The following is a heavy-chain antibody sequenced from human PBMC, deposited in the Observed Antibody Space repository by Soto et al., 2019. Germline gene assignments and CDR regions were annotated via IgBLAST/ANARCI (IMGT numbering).Heavy chain of an antibody. CDR2: ISYDGNNK. V-gene: IGHV3-30-3*01. CDR1: GFIFSNSA. Sequence: VGSLRLSCAGSGFIFSNSAFHWGRQAPGKGLEWVALISYDGNNKYYADSVKGRFTISRDNSKNTLYLQMHSLRADDTAVYYCAREVPAYDRSGFLDYWGKGAVVTVAS. CDR3: AREVPAYDRSGFLDY. D-gene: IGHD3-22*01. J-gene: IGHJ4*02.